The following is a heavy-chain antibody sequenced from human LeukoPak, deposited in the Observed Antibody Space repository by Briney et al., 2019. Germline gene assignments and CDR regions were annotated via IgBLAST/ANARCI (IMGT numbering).Heavy chain of an antibody. CDR2: INPNSGGT. Sequence: ASVKVSCMASGYTFTVYYMHWVRQAPGQGLEWMGWINPNSGGTNYAQKFQGRVTMTRDTSISTAYMELSSLRSDDTALYYCARGDYYYASGSYWGFDYWGQGTLVTVSS. V-gene: IGHV1-2*02. J-gene: IGHJ4*02. CDR1: GYTFTVYY. D-gene: IGHD3-10*01. CDR3: ARGDYYYASGSYWGFDY.